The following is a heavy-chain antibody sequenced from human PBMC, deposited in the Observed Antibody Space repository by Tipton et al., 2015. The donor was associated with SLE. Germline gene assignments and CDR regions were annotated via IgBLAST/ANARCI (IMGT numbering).Heavy chain of an antibody. V-gene: IGHV4-4*07. CDR1: GGSISFDY. Sequence: TLSLTCTVSGGSISFDYWSWVRQSAGRGLEWIGRIYSSGDRDYNPPLRSRVTMSIDASQNRVSLRLKSVSAADTAVYYCARALLFFDPWGQGTLVTVSS. J-gene: IGHJ5*02. CDR3: ARALLFFDP. CDR2: IYSSGDR.